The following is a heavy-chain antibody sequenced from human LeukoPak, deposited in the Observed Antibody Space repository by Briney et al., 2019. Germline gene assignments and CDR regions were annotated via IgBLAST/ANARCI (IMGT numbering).Heavy chain of an antibody. CDR3: ARSMATRLNWFDP. J-gene: IGHJ5*02. CDR1: GFTFSSYW. CDR2: INSDGSST. Sequence: GGSLRLSCAASGFTFSSYWMHWVRQAPGKGLVWVSRINSDGSSTSYADSVKGRFTISRDNAKNTLYLQMNSLRAEDTAVYYCARSMATRLNWFDPWGQGTLVTVSS. D-gene: IGHD5-24*01. V-gene: IGHV3-74*01.